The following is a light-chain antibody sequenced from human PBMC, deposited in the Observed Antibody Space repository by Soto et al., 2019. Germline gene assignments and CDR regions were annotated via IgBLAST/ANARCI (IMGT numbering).Light chain of an antibody. V-gene: IGKV3-11*01. CDR3: QQRSNWPPTWT. CDR1: QSVSTY. J-gene: IGKJ1*01. CDR2: DAS. Sequence: EIVLTQSPATLSLSPGQRATLSCRASQSVSTYLAWYQQKPGQAPILLIYDASTRATGIPARFSGSGSGTDFTLTISSLEPEDFAVYYCQQRSNWPPTWTFGQGTKVEIK.